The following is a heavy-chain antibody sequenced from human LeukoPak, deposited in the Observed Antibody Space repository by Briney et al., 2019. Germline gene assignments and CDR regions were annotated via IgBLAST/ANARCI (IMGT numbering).Heavy chain of an antibody. J-gene: IGHJ4*02. CDR1: GFTFSSYW. CDR2: IKRDGREK. D-gene: IGHD3-9*01. CDR3: ARKARHRRSLLRYFNWSAFDY. V-gene: IGHV3-7*01. Sequence: GGSLRLSCAASGFTFSSYWMSWVRQAPGKGLEWVSNIKRDGREKYYVDSVKGRFTISRDNAKNSLYLQMNSLRAEDTAVYYCARKARHRRSLLRYFNWSAFDYWGQGTLVTVSS.